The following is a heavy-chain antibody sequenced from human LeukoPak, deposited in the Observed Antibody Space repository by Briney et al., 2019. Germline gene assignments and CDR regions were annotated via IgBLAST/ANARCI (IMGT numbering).Heavy chain of an antibody. D-gene: IGHD6-6*01. CDR2: ISYDGSNK. J-gene: IGHJ4*02. V-gene: IGHV3-30*19. CDR1: GFSFSFYG. CDR3: AAMYSSSSYSPFDY. Sequence: GGSLRLSCATSGFSFSFYGMQWVRQAPGKGLEWVAVISYDGSNKYYADSVKGRFTISRDNSKNTLYLQMNSLRAEDTAVYYCAAMYSSSSYSPFDYWGQGTLVTVSS.